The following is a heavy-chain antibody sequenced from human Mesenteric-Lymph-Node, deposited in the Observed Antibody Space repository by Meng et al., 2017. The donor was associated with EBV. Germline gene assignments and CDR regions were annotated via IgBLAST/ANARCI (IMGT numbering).Heavy chain of an antibody. J-gene: IGHJ4*02. CDR1: GESLSGYY. CDR2: INHSGST. V-gene: IGHV4-34*01. CDR3: ARGRIDDYTKFFDY. Sequence: QLQQSGAGLLKPAETLALTCAVSGESLSGYYWSWIRQSPGKGLEWIGEINHSGSTNYNPSLESRLTISVDTSRNHFSLKLTSVTAADTAVYYCARGRIDDYTKFFDYWGQGTLVTVSS. D-gene: IGHD4-11*01.